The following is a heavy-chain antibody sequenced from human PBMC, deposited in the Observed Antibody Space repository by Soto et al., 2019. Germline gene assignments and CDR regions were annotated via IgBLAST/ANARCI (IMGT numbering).Heavy chain of an antibody. Sequence: GASVKVSCKDSVYTFTSYGISWVRQAPGQGLEWMGWISAYNGNTNYAQKLQGRVTMTTDTSTSTAYMELRSLRSDDTAMYYCALSPSPYCNPANCSVSWFDPWGQGTLVTVSS. V-gene: IGHV1-18*01. J-gene: IGHJ5*02. D-gene: IGHD2-15*01. CDR2: ISAYNGNT. CDR3: ALSPSPYCNPANCSVSWFDP. CDR1: VYTFTSYG.